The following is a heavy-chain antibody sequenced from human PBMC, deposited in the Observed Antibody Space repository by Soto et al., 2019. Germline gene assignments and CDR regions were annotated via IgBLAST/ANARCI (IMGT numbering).Heavy chain of an antibody. J-gene: IGHJ6*02. CDR3: HIGRTRLGQYGMDV. CDR2: IIPIFGTA. Sequence: QVQLVQSGAEVKKPGSSVKVSSKASGGTFSSYAISWVRQAPGQGLEWMGGIIPIFGTANYAQKFQGRVTITADESTSTAYMELSSLRSEDTAVYYCHIGRTRLGQYGMDVWGQGTTVTVSS. D-gene: IGHD1-7*01. CDR1: GGTFSSYA. V-gene: IGHV1-69*12.